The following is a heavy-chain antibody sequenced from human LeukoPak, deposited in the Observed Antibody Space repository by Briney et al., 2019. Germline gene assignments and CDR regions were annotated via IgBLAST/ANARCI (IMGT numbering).Heavy chain of an antibody. CDR2: INPISEGK. CDR3: ARTDGYCSSTSCSAYNWFDP. Sequence: ASVKVSCKASGYTLTGYYMHRGRQAPGQGLEWMGWINPISEGKNYAQTFQGRATLTRDTSISTAYMELSRLRSDDTAVYYCARTDGYCSSTSCSAYNWFDPWGQGTLVTVSS. J-gene: IGHJ5*02. CDR1: GYTLTGYY. D-gene: IGHD2-2*01. V-gene: IGHV1-2*02.